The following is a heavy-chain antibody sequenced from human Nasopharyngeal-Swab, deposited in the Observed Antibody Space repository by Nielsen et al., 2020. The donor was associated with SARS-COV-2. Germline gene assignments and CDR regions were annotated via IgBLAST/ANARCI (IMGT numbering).Heavy chain of an antibody. Sequence: GESLKISCKGSGYSFTSYWIGWVRQMPGKGLEWMGIIYPGDSDTRYSLSFQGQVTISADKSISTAYLQWSSLKASDTAMYYCARQAPHYDFWSGSAYYMDVWGKGTTVTVSS. V-gene: IGHV5-51*01. CDR2: IYPGDSDT. CDR1: GYSFTSYW. D-gene: IGHD3-3*01. J-gene: IGHJ6*03. CDR3: ARQAPHYDFWSGSAYYMDV.